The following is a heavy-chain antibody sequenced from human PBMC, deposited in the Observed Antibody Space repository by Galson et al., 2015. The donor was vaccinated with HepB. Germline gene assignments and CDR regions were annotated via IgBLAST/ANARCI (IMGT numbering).Heavy chain of an antibody. D-gene: IGHD6-25*01. CDR2: ISTYGGNT. Sequence: SVKVSCKASGYTFTSNGISWVRQTPGQGLEWLGWISTYGGNTNYAQKFQGRITLTRDTSTSIAYVELRSLRSDDTAVYYCARDRDERFDYWGQGTLVTVSS. J-gene: IGHJ4*02. V-gene: IGHV1-18*04. CDR1: GYTFTSNG. CDR3: ARDRDERFDY.